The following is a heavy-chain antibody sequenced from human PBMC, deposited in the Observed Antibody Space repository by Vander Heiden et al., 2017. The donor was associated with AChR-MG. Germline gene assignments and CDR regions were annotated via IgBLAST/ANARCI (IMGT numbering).Heavy chain of an antibody. CDR3: ARSGMIGSLY. D-gene: IGHD3-16*01. V-gene: IGHV1-69*01. CDR1: GGTFSSYA. Sequence: QVQRVQSGAEVKKPGSSVKVSCKASGGTFSSYAIIWVRPAPGQVLEWMGVIIPIFGTANYAQKFQGRVTITADESTSTAYMELSSLRSEDTAVYYCARSGMIGSLYWGQGTLVTVSS. CDR2: IIPIFGTA. J-gene: IGHJ4*02.